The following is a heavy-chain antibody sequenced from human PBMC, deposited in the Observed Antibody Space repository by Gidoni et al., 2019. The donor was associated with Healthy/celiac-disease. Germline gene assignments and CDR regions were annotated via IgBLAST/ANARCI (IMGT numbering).Heavy chain of an antibody. Sequence: EGLEWIGEINHSGSTNYNPSLKSRVTISVDTSKNQFSLKLSSVTAADTAVYYCARRIIGVWSGYYMRPGPHIDYWGQGTLVTVSS. J-gene: IGHJ4*02. D-gene: IGHD3-3*01. CDR3: ARRIIGVWSGYYMRPGPHIDY. V-gene: IGHV4-34*01. CDR2: INHSGST.